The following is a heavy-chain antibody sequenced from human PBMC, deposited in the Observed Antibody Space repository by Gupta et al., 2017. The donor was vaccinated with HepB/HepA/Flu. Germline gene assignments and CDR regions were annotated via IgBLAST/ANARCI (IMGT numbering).Heavy chain of an antibody. D-gene: IGHD3-10*01. V-gene: IGHV1-69*04. Sequence: QVQLVQSGAEVKKPGSLVKVSCKASGGTVSSYAISWVRQAPGQGLEWMGRIIPILGIANYAKKFQGRVTITADKSTSTAYMELSSLRSEDTAVYYCARSPMVRVARDGMDVWGQGTTVTVSS. CDR2: IIPILGIA. CDR3: ARSPMVRVARDGMDV. CDR1: GGTVSSYA. J-gene: IGHJ6*02.